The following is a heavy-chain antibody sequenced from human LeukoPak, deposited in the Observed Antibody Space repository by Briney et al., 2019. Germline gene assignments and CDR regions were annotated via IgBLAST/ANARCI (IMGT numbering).Heavy chain of an antibody. CDR3: AKGAGYSSNWNFDY. D-gene: IGHD6-13*01. CDR1: GFIFSSYG. V-gene: IGHV3-30*18. J-gene: IGHJ4*02. CDR2: ISYDGSNK. Sequence: GGSLRLSCAASGFIFSSYGMHWVRQAPGKGLEWVAVISYDGSNKYYVDSVKGRFTISRDNSKNTLYLQMNSLRLEDTAGYYCAKGAGYSSNWNFDYWGQGTLVTVSS.